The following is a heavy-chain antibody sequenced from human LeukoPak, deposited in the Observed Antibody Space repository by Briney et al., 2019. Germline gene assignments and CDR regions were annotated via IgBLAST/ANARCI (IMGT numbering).Heavy chain of an antibody. CDR2: IYYSGST. J-gene: IGHJ3*02. CDR3: ARDNDSSGDAFDI. D-gene: IGHD3-22*01. V-gene: IGHV4-61*01. CDR1: GGSISSTSYY. Sequence: PSETLSLTCTVSGGSISSTSYYWSWIRQPPGKGLEWIGYIYYSGSTNYNPSLKSRVTISVDTSKNQFSLKLSSVTAADTAVYYCARDNDSSGDAFDIWGQGTMVTVSS.